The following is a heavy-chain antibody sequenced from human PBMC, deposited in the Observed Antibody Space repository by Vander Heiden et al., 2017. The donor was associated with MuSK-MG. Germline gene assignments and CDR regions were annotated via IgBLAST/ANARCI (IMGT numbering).Heavy chain of an antibody. V-gene: IGHV3-23*04. J-gene: IGHJ4*02. D-gene: IGHD1-20*01. CDR2: ISGSGGAL. CDR3: ARNPGPYNGEIDY. Sequence: EVQLVESGGSLVQPWGSLRLSCGTAGFTLSGHGMNWVRRVPGRGPEWVSFISGSGGALYYADSVRGRFTVSRDNSKNTVYLQMNTLSPEDTAVYFCARNPGPYNGEIDYWGQGTLVAVS. CDR1: GFTLSGHG.